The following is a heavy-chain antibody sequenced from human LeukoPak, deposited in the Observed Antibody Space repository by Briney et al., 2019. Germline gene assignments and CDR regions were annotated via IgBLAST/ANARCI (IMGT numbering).Heavy chain of an antibody. D-gene: IGHD1-26*01. CDR2: ISSNGGST. J-gene: IGHJ4*02. CDR3: ARGPSSGSYYGYFDY. Sequence: GGSLRLSCAASGFTFSSCAMHWVRQAPGKGLEYVSAISSNGGSTYYADSVKGRFTISRDNSKNTLYLQMGSLRAEDMAVYYCARGPSSGSYYGYFDYWGQGTLVTVSS. V-gene: IGHV3-64*02. CDR1: GFTFSSCA.